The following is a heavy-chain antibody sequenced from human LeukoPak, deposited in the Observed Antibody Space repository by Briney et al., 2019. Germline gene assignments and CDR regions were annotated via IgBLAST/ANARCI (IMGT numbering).Heavy chain of an antibody. J-gene: IGHJ4*02. Sequence: GASVTVSCKASGYTFPNYGINWVRQAPGQGLDWMGWIRPHNGETNSAQRFQDRVTMTTDTSTTTAYMELRSLRFDDTAVYYCARDRGGKGSAIFYWGQGALVTVSS. D-gene: IGHD2-2*01. V-gene: IGHV1-18*01. CDR2: IRPHNGET. CDR3: ARDRGGKGSAIFY. CDR1: GYTFPNYG.